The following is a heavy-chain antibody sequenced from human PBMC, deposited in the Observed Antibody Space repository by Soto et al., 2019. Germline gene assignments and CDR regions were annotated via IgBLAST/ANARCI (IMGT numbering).Heavy chain of an antibody. D-gene: IGHD3-16*01. V-gene: IGHV3-30*18. CDR2: ISYDGSNK. CDR3: AKVGWDYYYGMDV. J-gene: IGHJ6*02. Sequence: PGGYLRLSCAASGFTFSSYGMHWVRQAPGKGLEWVAVISYDGSNKYYADSVKGRFTISRDNSKNTLYLQMNSLRAEDTAVYYCAKVGWDYYYGMDVWGQGTTVTVSS. CDR1: GFTFSSYG.